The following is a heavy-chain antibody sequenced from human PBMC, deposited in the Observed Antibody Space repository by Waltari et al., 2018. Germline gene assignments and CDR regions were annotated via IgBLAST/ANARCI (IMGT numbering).Heavy chain of an antibody. J-gene: IGHJ1*01. D-gene: IGHD6-19*01. CDR1: GGSFSGYY. V-gene: IGHV4-34*01. Sequence: QVQLQQWGAGLLKPSETLSLTCAVYGGSFSGYYWSWIRQPPGKGLEWIGEINHSGSTNYNPSLKSRVTISVDTSKNQFSLKLSSVTAADTAVYYCARGRRVIAVAPGVAEYFQHWGQGTLVTVSS. CDR2: INHSGST. CDR3: ARGRRVIAVAPGVAEYFQH.